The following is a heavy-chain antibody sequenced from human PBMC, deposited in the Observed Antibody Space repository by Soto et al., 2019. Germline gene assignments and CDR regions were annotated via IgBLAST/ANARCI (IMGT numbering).Heavy chain of an antibody. CDR2: TYYRSKWYN. V-gene: IGHV6-1*01. D-gene: IGHD2-15*01. CDR3: ARAFGYCSGGSCSGMDV. J-gene: IGHJ6*02. CDR1: GDSVSSNSAA. Sequence: SQTLSLTCAISGDSVSSNSAAWNWIRQSPSRGLEWLGRTYYRSKWYNDYAVSVKSRITINPDTSKNQFSLQLNSVTPEDTAVYYCARAFGYCSGGSCSGMDVWGQGTTVTVPS.